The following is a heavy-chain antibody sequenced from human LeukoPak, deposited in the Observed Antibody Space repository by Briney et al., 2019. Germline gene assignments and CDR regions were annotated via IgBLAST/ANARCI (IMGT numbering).Heavy chain of an antibody. J-gene: IGHJ4*02. CDR2: MYHSGST. V-gene: IGHV4-39*07. CDR3: ARGFRGDNFDY. Sequence: SETLSLTCTVSGGSLSSSSYYWGWIRQPPGKGLEWIGTMYHSGSTNYNPSLKSRVTISVDTSKNQFSLKLSSVTAADTAVYFCARGFRGDNFDYWGQGTLVTVSS. CDR1: GGSLSSSSYY. D-gene: IGHD7-27*01.